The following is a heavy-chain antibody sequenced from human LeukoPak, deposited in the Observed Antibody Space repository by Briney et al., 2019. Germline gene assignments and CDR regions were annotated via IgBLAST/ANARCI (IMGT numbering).Heavy chain of an antibody. D-gene: IGHD6-19*01. Sequence: ASVKVSCKGSGYTFTSYGISWVRPAPGQGVEWVGWINDYTGNTNYEQNLQGRVTMTTGTSTNTAYMGLRSLRSDDTAVYYCARGGKIRAVTGLQYYYNMDVWGQGTTVTVSS. CDR3: ARGGKIRAVTGLQYYYNMDV. CDR1: GYTFTSYG. V-gene: IGHV1-18*01. CDR2: INDYTGNT. J-gene: IGHJ6*02.